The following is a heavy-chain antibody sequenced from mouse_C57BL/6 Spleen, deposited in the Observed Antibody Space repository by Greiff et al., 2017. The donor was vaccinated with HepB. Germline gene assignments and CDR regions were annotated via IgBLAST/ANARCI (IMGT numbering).Heavy chain of an antibody. D-gene: IGHD1-1*01. J-gene: IGHJ1*03. CDR1: GFTFSDYG. V-gene: IGHV5-17*01. CDR2: ISSGSSTI. CDR3: ARTDTTVVARYWYFDV. Sequence: EVQLVESGGGLVKPGGSLKLSCAASGFTFSDYGMHWVRQAPEKGLEWVAYISSGSSTIYYADTVKGRFTTARDNAKKTLFLQMTSLRSEDTAMYYCARTDTTVVARYWYFDVWGTGTTVTVSS.